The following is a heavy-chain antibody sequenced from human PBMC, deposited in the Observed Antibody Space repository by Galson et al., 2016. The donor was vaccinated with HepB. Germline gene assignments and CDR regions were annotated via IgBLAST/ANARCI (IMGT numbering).Heavy chain of an antibody. Sequence: SLRLSCAASGFTFSSYAMNWVRQAPGKGLEWVSVISGSGTSTYYADSVKGRFTISRDNSKNTLYLRMNSLRAEDTAVYYCAKAGGHSGYANYYYGMDVWGQGATVAVSS. J-gene: IGHJ6*02. CDR3: AKAGGHSGYANYYYGMDV. CDR1: GFTFSSYA. D-gene: IGHD5-12*01. V-gene: IGHV3-23*01. CDR2: ISGSGTST.